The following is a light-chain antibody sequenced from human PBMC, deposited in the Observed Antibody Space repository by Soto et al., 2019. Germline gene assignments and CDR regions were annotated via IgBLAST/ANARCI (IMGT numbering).Light chain of an antibody. CDR2: AAS. Sequence: DIQLTQSPSSLSASVGDRVTITCRASQGISTYLAWYQQKPGEAPKLLIYAASTLQSGVPARFSGSGSGTDFTLTISSLQPEDFATYYCQQRNSYPVTFGGGTKVEIK. CDR1: QGISTY. CDR3: QQRNSYPVT. J-gene: IGKJ4*01. V-gene: IGKV1-9*01.